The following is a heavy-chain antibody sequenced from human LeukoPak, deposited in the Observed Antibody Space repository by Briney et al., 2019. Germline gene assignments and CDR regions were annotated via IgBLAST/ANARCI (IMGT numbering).Heavy chain of an antibody. CDR3: ARDLYYGCVNWFDT. D-gene: IGHD3-16*01. J-gene: IGHJ5*02. CDR2: IHHSGST. CDR1: GGSISRGGYY. V-gene: IGHV4-31*03. Sequence: SETLSLTCSVSGGSISRGGYYWTWIRQHPGKGLEWIGHIHHSGSTDYNPSLQSRVIISMDTSENQFSLKLRSVTAADTAVYYCARDLYYGCVNWFDTWGQGNTVTVS.